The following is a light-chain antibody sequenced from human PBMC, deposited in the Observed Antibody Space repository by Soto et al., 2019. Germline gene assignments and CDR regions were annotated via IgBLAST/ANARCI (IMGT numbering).Light chain of an antibody. CDR3: QHYSNWPPT. V-gene: IGKV3-15*01. CDR2: YAS. CDR1: ESVHRN. J-gene: IGKJ3*01. Sequence: EMVMTQSPATLSVSPGERVTLSCRASESVHRNLAWYQQKPGQGPSLLIYYASTRATGVPDRFTGSGSGTEFTLTISSLQSEDFGVYLCQHYSNWPPTFGPGTQVEIK.